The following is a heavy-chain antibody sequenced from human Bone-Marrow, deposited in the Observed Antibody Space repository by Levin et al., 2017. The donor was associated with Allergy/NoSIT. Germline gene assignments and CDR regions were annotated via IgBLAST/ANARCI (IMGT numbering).Heavy chain of an antibody. CDR3: ASRNFGDYGNWFDP. V-gene: IGHV3-7*01. CDR1: GFTFSSYW. J-gene: IGHJ5*02. Sequence: GGSLRLSCVASGFTFSSYWMNWVRQAPGKGLEWVANINEDGARKNYIDSVSGRFTISRDNAKKSLYLQMSSLRVEDTAVYYCASRNFGDYGNWFDPWGQGTLVTVSS. CDR2: INEDGARK. D-gene: IGHD4-17*01.